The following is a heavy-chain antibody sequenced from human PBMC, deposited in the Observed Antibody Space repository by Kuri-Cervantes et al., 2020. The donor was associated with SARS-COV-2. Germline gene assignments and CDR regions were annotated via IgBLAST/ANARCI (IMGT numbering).Heavy chain of an antibody. J-gene: IGHJ6*03. V-gene: IGHV3-30-3*01. CDR2: ISYDGSNK. CDR1: GFTFSSYA. CDR3: AKAGHRYCSSTSCYPPEYYMDV. D-gene: IGHD2-2*01. Sequence: GGSLRLSCAASGFTFSSYAMHWVRQAPGKGLEWVAVISYDGSNKYYADSVKGRFNISRDNSTNTLYLQMNSLIAEDTAVYYCAKAGHRYCSSTSCYPPEYYMDVWGKGTTVTVSS.